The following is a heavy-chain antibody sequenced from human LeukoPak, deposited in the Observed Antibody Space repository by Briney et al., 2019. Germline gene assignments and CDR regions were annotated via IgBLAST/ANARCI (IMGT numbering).Heavy chain of an antibody. CDR1: GFTFRTFW. CDR3: ARGTNWAFDS. J-gene: IGHJ4*02. V-gene: IGHV3-7*05. D-gene: IGHD7-27*01. Sequence: GGSLRLSCAASGFTFRTFWMSWVRQAPGKGLQWVANIKQDGRETYYVDSVKGRFTISRDNAKNSLYLQMNSLRAEGTAVYYCARGTNWAFDSWGQGSLVTVSS. CDR2: IKQDGRET.